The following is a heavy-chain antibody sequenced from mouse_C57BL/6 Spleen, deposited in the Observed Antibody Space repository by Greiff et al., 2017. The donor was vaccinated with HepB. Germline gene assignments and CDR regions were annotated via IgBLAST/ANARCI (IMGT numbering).Heavy chain of an antibody. V-gene: IGHV5-4*01. CDR2: ISDGGSYT. CDR3: ARGGLYDYLAY. D-gene: IGHD2-4*01. J-gene: IGHJ3*01. CDR1: GFTFSSYA. Sequence: EVQVVESGGGLVKPGGSLKLSCAASGFTFSSYAMSWVRQTPEKRLEWVATISDGGSYTYYPDNVKGRFTISRDNAKNNLYLQMSHLKSEDTAMYYCARGGLYDYLAYWGQGTLVTVSA.